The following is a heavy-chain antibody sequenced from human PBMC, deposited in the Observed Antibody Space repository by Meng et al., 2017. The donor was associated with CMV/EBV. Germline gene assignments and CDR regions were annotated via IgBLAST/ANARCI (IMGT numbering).Heavy chain of an antibody. CDR3: ARAQYSSSCDY. CDR2: IYYSRST. D-gene: IGHD6-13*01. J-gene: IGHJ4*02. CDR1: GGPISSGAYY. V-gene: IGHV4-30-4*08. Sequence: QVQLQGAGPELVRPSQPLSLPCTVTGGPISSGAYYWSWIRQPPGKGLEWIGYIYYSRSTYYNPPLKSRVTISVDTSKNQFSLKLSSVTAADTAVYYCARAQYSSSCDYWGQGTLVTVAS.